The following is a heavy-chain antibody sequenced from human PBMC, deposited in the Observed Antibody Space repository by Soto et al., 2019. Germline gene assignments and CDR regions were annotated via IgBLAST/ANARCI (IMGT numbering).Heavy chain of an antibody. V-gene: IGHV1-2*04. Sequence: ASVKGACKASGYTFSGDYMDWVRQATGQGLEWMGWINPNSGGTNYAQKFQGWVTMTRDTSISTAYMELSRLRSDDTAIYYCARRYYGSGSLTYYFDYWGQGSPVTVSS. CDR2: INPNSGGT. D-gene: IGHD3-10*01. CDR3: ARRYYGSGSLTYYFDY. CDR1: GYTFSGDY. J-gene: IGHJ4*02.